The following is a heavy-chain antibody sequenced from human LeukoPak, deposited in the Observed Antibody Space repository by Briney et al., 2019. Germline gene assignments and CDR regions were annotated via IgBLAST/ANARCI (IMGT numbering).Heavy chain of an antibody. J-gene: IGHJ3*02. CDR3: ARGIRSSFAFDI. Sequence: GSSVKVSCKASGGTFSSYTISWVRQAPGQGLEWMGRTIPILGIANYAQKFQGRVTITADKSTSTAYMELSSLRSEDTAVYYCARGIRSSFAFDIWGQGTMVTVSS. CDR1: GGTFSSYT. D-gene: IGHD2-21*01. V-gene: IGHV1-69*02. CDR2: TIPILGIA.